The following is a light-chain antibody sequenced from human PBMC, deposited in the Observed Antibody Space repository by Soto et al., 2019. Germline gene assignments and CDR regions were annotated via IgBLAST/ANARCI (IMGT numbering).Light chain of an antibody. Sequence: QSVMTQPPSVSPPPGQKVTISCSGSSSNIGGNSVSWYHQLPGTAPKLLIYDDNKRPSGIPDRFSGSKSGTSATLGITGFQTGDEADYYCGSWDSSLSAYVFGTGTKLTVL. CDR2: DDN. CDR3: GSWDSSLSAYV. CDR1: SSNIGGNS. V-gene: IGLV1-51*01. J-gene: IGLJ1*01.